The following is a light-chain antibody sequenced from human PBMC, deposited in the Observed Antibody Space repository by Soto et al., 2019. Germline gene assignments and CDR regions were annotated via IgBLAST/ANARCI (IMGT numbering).Light chain of an antibody. Sequence: EIVLTQSPGTLSLSPGERATLSCRASQSVTSNYLAWYQQKPGQAPRLLIYDASSRATGIPDRFSGSGSGTDFTLAISRLEPEDFAVYYCQQYGSSPYTFGQGTKPEIK. CDR2: DAS. CDR1: QSVTSNY. V-gene: IGKV3-20*01. J-gene: IGKJ2*01. CDR3: QQYGSSPYT.